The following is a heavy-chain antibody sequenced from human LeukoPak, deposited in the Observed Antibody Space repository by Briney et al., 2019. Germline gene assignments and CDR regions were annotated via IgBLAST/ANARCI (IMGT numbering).Heavy chain of an antibody. J-gene: IGHJ4*02. CDR3: ARESGALYSNYFDY. V-gene: IGHV4-34*01. Sequence: SETLSLTCAVYGGSFSGYYWSWIRQPPGKGLEWIGEINHSGSTNYNPSLKSRVTISVDTSKNQFSLKLSSVTAADTAVYYCARESGALYSNYFDYWGQGTLVTVSS. CDR2: INHSGST. CDR1: GGSFSGYY. D-gene: IGHD4-11*01.